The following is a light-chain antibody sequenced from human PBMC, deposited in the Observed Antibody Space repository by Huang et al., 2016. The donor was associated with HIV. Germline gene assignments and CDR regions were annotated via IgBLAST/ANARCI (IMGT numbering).Light chain of an antibody. Sequence: DIVMTQSPDSLAVSLGERATINCKSIQSVLYRSKNNNSLAWYQPKPGKPPKLLIYWASTRESGVPDRFTGSGSGTDFSLTISSLQAEDVAVYYCQQYDTSPWTFGQGTKVEIK. CDR2: WAS. CDR1: QSVLYRSKNNNS. J-gene: IGKJ1*01. CDR3: QQYDTSPWT. V-gene: IGKV4-1*01.